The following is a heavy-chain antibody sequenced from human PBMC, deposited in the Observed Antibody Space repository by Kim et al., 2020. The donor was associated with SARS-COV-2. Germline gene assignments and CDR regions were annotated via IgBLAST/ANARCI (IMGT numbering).Heavy chain of an antibody. CDR1: GGSISSSNW. J-gene: IGHJ3*02. CDR3: ARKYYDILKAFDI. Sequence: SETLSLTCAVSGGSISSSNWWSWVRQPPGKGLEWIGEIYHSGSTNYNPSLKSRVTISVDKSKNQFSLKLSSVTAADTAVYYCARKYYDILKAFDIWGQGTMVTVSS. V-gene: IGHV4-4*02. CDR2: IYHSGST. D-gene: IGHD3-9*01.